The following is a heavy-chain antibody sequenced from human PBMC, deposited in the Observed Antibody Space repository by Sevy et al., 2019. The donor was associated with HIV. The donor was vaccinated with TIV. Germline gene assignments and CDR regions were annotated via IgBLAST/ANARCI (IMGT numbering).Heavy chain of an antibody. D-gene: IGHD3-10*01. CDR2: INHSGST. CDR3: ARGSPYYGSGSYYKGVHDYYGMDV. J-gene: IGHJ6*02. CDR1: GGSFSGYY. V-gene: IGHV4-34*01. Sequence: SETLSLTCAVYGGSFSGYYWSWIRQPPGKGLEWIGEINHSGSTNYNPSLKSRVTISVDTSKNQFSLKLSSVTAADTAVYYCARGSPYYGSGSYYKGVHDYYGMDVWGQGTTVTVSS.